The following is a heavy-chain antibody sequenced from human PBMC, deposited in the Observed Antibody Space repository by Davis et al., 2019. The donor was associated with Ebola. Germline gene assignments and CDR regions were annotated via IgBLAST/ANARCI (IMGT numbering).Heavy chain of an antibody. Sequence: HTGGSLRLSCAAFGFTFTNYWMHWVRQAPGKGLVWVSRIDSDGSSINYADSVKGRFTISRDNAKNTLYLQMNSLRAEDTAVFYCARSRYSSDCFDYWGQGTLVTVSS. CDR3: ARSRYSSDCFDY. CDR1: GFTFTNYW. V-gene: IGHV3-74*01. D-gene: IGHD6-19*01. J-gene: IGHJ4*02. CDR2: IDSDGSSI.